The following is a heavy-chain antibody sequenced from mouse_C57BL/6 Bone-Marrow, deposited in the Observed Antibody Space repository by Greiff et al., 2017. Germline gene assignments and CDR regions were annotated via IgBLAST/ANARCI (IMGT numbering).Heavy chain of an antibody. Sequence: DVQLVESGGGLVQPGGSLSLSCAASGFTFTDYYMSWVRQPPGKALEWLGFIRNKANGYTTEYSASVKGRFTISRDNSQSILYLQMNALRAEDSATYYCARDYYGSVYAMDDWGQGTSVTVSS. V-gene: IGHV7-3*01. D-gene: IGHD1-1*01. CDR1: GFTFTDYY. CDR3: ARDYYGSVYAMDD. J-gene: IGHJ4*01. CDR2: IRNKANGYTT.